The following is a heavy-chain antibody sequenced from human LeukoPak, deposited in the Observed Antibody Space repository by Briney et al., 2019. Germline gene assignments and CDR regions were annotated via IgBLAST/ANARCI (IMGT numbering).Heavy chain of an antibody. Sequence: ASVKVSCTASGYTFTGYYMHWVRQAPGQGLEWMGWINPNSGGTNYAQKFQGRVTMTRDPSISTAYMELSRLRSDDTAGDYCAIRIASSLVDYWGQGTLVTVSS. J-gene: IGHJ4*02. D-gene: IGHD6-13*01. CDR2: INPNSGGT. V-gene: IGHV1-2*02. CDR3: AIRIASSLVDY. CDR1: GYTFTGYY.